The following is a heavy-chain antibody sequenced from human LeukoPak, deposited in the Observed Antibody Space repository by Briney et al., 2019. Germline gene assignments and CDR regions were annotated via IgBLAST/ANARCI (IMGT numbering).Heavy chain of an antibody. J-gene: IGHJ4*02. CDR3: ARDRYGSGSSDY. V-gene: IGHV4-59*01. D-gene: IGHD3-10*01. Sequence: PSETLSLTCNVSGGSISGYHRSWIRQPPGKGLEWLGYIYYSGSSNYNPSLKSRVTISADTSKNQFSLKLSSVTAADTAVYYCARDRYGSGSSDYWGQGTLVTVSS. CDR2: IYYSGSS. CDR1: GGSISGYH.